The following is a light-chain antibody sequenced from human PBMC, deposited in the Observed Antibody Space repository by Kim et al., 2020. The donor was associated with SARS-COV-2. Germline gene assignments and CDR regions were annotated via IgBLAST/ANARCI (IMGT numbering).Light chain of an antibody. J-gene: IGKJ2*03. V-gene: IGKV2D-29*01. CDR2: EVS. CDR1: QSLLPSDGKIS. Sequence: PPAYISCKSSQSLLPSDGKISLYWYLQKPGQPPPLLIYEVSKRFSGVPERFSGSGSGTDFTLKISRVEAEDVGLYYCMQGLQRLYSFGQGTKLEI. CDR3: MQGLQRLYS.